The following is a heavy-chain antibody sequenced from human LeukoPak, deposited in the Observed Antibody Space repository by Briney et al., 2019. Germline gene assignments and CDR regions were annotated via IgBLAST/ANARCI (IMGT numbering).Heavy chain of an antibody. Sequence: PGGSLRLSCLTSGFTLSTNAMSWVRQAPGKGLEWVAFIWYDGSNKYYTDSVKGRFTISRDNSKNTLYLQMNSLRAEDTAVYYCAGDRATSYFDYWGQGALVTISS. J-gene: IGHJ4*02. CDR2: IWYDGSNK. CDR1: GFTLSTNA. D-gene: IGHD1-26*01. V-gene: IGHV3-33*08. CDR3: AGDRATSYFDY.